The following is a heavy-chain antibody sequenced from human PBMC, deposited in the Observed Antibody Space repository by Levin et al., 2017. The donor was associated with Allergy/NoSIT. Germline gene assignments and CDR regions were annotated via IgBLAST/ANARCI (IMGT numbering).Heavy chain of an antibody. CDR2: ISGSGGYT. V-gene: IGHV3-23*01. J-gene: IGHJ4*02. CDR1: GFTFSSYA. Sequence: PGGSLRLSCAASGFTFSSYAMSWVRQAPGKGLEWVSAISGSGGYTFYADSVKGRFTISRDNSKNTLYLQMNSLRAEDSARYYCARGQLATYDCWGQGTLVTVSS. CDR3: ARGQLATYDC. D-gene: IGHD6-13*01.